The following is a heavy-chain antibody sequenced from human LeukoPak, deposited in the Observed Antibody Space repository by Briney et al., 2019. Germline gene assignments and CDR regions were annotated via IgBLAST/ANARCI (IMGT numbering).Heavy chain of an antibody. CDR1: GVTFSDYY. CDR2: ISSSGSTI. D-gene: IGHD6-13*01. CDR3: ARVGEHSSSWYIYYYYGMDV. V-gene: IGHV3-11*04. Sequence: GGSLRLSCAASGVTFSDYYMSWIRQAPGKGLEWVSYISSSGSTIYYADSVKGRFTISRDNAKNSLYLQMNSLRAEDTAVYYCARVGEHSSSWYIYYYYGMDVWGQGTTVTVSS. J-gene: IGHJ6*02.